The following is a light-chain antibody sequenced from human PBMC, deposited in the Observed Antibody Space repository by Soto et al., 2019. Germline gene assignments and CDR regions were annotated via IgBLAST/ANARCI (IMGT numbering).Light chain of an antibody. V-gene: IGLV2-14*01. J-gene: IGLJ1*01. CDR1: SSDVGGYNY. CDR3: NSYTSKSTGV. CDR2: EVS. Sequence: QSALTQPASVSGSPGQSITISCTGTSSDVGGYNYVSWYQQHPGKAPKLIIYEVSNRPSGVSNRFSGSKSGNTASLTISGLQAGDEADYYCNSYTSKSTGVVGTGTKLTVL.